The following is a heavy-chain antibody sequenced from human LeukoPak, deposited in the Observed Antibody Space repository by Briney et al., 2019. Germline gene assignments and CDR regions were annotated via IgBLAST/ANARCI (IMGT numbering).Heavy chain of an antibody. Sequence: PGGSLRLSCAASGFTFSSYAMSWVRQAPGKGLEWVSAISGSGGSTYYADSVKGRFTISRDNSKNTLYLQMNSLRAEDTAVYYCASIRRGSGSYWWFDPWGQGTLVTVSS. V-gene: IGHV3-23*01. CDR3: ASIRRGSGSYWWFDP. D-gene: IGHD3-10*01. CDR2: ISGSGGST. CDR1: GFTFSSYA. J-gene: IGHJ5*02.